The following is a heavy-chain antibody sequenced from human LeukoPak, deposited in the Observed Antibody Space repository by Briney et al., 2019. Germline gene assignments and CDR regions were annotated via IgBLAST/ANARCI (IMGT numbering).Heavy chain of an antibody. CDR3: ARDSLGYPSD. D-gene: IGHD5-12*01. CDR2: IYHSGST. V-gene: IGHV4-39*07. Sequence: PSETLSLTCTVSGGSISSSSYYWGWIRQPPGKGLEWIGSIYHSGSTYYNPSLKCRVTISADTSKNQFSLKLSSVTAADTAVYYCARDSLGYPSDWGQGTLVTVSS. CDR1: GGSISSSSYY. J-gene: IGHJ4*02.